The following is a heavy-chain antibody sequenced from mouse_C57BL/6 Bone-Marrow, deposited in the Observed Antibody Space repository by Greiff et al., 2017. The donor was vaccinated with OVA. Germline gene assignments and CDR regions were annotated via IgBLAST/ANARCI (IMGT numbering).Heavy chain of an antibody. CDR2: GQGLEWIG. J-gene: IGHJ1*03. V-gene: IGHV1-87*01. CDR3: AEDCAVYYCAIYYGNYVHGYFDV. Sequence: VQLQQSGPELARPWASVKISCQAFYTFSRRVHFAIRDTTYWMQWVKQRPGQGLEWIGAIYPGNGDTSYNQKFKGKATLTADKSSSTAYMQLSSLTAEDCAVYYCAIYYGNYVHGYFDVWGTGTTVTVSS. D-gene: IGHD2-1*01. CDR1: YTFSRRVH.